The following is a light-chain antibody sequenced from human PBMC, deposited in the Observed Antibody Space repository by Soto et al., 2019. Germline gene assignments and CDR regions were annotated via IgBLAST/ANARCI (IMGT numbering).Light chain of an antibody. CDR1: SSDVGGYDY. CDR3: SSYTSSSTLVV. Sequence: QSVLTQPASVSGSPGQSITISCAETSSDVGGYDYVSWYQQHPGKAPKLMIYEVSYRPSGVSNRFSGSKSGNTASLTISGLQADDEADYYCSSYTSSSTLVVFGGGTKLTVL. J-gene: IGLJ3*02. V-gene: IGLV2-14*01. CDR2: EVS.